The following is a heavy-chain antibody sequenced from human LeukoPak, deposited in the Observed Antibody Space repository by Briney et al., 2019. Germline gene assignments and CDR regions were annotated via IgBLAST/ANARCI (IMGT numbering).Heavy chain of an antibody. CDR2: ISGSGSTI. V-gene: IGHV3-48*03. J-gene: IGHJ6*02. CDR1: GFTFSSYE. D-gene: IGHD3-10*01. CDR3: ARDGGFGDHRDSSYDGMDV. Sequence: GGSLRLSCAAAGFTFSSYEMNWVRQAPGKGLEWVSYISGSGSTIYYADSVKGRFTISRDNAEKSLYLQMNSLRAEDTAVYYCARDGGFGDHRDSSYDGMDVWGQGTTVTASS.